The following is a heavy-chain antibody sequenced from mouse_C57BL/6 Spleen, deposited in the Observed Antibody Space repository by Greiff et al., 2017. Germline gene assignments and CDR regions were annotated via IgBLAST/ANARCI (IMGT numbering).Heavy chain of an antibody. CDR1: YTFTDYYM. D-gene: IGHD1-3*01. Sequence: VQLQQSGPELVKPGASMKMSCKASGYTFTDYYMHWVKQKPGKGLEWIGEIYPGSGNTYYNEKFKGKATLTADTSSSTAYMQLSSLTSEDSAVYFCARSRGTKVAYWGQGTLVTVSA. CDR3: RSRGTKVAY. J-gene: IGHJ3*01. CDR2: YPGSGNTY. V-gene: IGHV1-83*01.